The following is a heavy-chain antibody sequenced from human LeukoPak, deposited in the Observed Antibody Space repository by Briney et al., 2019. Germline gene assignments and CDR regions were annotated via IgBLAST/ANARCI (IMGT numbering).Heavy chain of an antibody. D-gene: IGHD4-11*01. Sequence: GRSLRLSCAASGFTFSSYTMNWVRQAPGKGLEWVSSITGRSTYIYYADSVKGRFTISRDNAKNSLYLQMNSLRAEDTAVYYCARDLTVTSTCWFDRWGQGTLVTVSS. CDR3: ARDLTVTSTCWFDR. V-gene: IGHV3-21*01. CDR1: GFTFSSYT. J-gene: IGHJ5*02. CDR2: ITGRSTYI.